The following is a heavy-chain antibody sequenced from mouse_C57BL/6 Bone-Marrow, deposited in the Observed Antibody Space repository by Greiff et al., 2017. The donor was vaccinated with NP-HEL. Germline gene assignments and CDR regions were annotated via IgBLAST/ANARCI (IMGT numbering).Heavy chain of an antibody. Sequence: VKLMESGAELARPGASVKLSCKASGYTFTSYGISWVKQRTGQGLEWIGEIYPRSGNTYYNEQFKGQATLTADKSSSTAYMELRSLTSEDSAVYFCARPLYYYGSSPLAYWGQGTLVTVSA. V-gene: IGHV1-81*01. D-gene: IGHD1-1*01. CDR2: IYPRSGNT. CDR3: ARPLYYYGSSPLAY. CDR1: GYTFTSYG. J-gene: IGHJ3*01.